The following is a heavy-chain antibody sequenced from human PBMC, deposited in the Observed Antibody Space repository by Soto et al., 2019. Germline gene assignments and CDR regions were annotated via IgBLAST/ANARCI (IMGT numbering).Heavy chain of an antibody. D-gene: IGHD4-4*01. V-gene: IGHV3-30-3*01. CDR1: GFTFSSFA. CDR2: ISYDGTNK. CDR3: ARGAYSNHYHYGLDV. Sequence: QVQLVESGGGVVQPGTSLRLSCAASGFTFSSFAKHWVRQAPGKGLEWVAVISYDGTNKYYADSVRGRFTISTDISKNTLYLEMNGLRAEDTAVYYCARGAYSNHYHYGLDVWGQGTTVTVSS. J-gene: IGHJ6*02.